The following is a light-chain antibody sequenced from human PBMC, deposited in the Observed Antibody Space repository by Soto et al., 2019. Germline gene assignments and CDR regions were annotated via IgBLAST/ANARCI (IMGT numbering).Light chain of an antibody. J-gene: IGKJ1*01. CDR3: QQYGSSPET. CDR2: GAS. V-gene: IGKV3-20*01. CDR1: QSVRSSY. Sequence: EIVMTQSPATLSVSPGERATLSCRASQSVRSSYLAWYQQKPGQAPRLLIYGASDRATDIPDRFSGSGSGTDFSLTISRLEPEDFAVYYCQQYGSSPETFGQGTKVDIK.